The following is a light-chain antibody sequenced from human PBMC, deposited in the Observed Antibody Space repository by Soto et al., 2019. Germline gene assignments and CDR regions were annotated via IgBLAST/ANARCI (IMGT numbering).Light chain of an antibody. J-gene: IGKJ1*01. Sequence: DIQMTQSPSTLSASVGDRVTVTCRASQSIGRFLAWYQQKPGKAPELLIYDASSLESGVPSRFSGSGSGTEFTLTISSLQPDDFATYYCQQYQTYSWTFGRGTKVDIK. V-gene: IGKV1-5*01. CDR3: QQYQTYSWT. CDR1: QSIGRF. CDR2: DAS.